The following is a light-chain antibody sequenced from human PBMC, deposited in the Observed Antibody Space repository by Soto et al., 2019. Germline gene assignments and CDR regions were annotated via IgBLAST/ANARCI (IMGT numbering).Light chain of an antibody. CDR3: PQRSNWPWT. CDR2: DAS. CDR1: QSVSSF. J-gene: IGKJ1*01. V-gene: IGKV3-11*01. Sequence: EIVLTQSPATLSLSPGERATLSCRASQSVSSFLAWYQQKPGQAPRLLISDASNRATGIPGRFSGSGSGTDFSLTISSLEPEDFAVYYCPQRSNWPWTFGQGTKVEIK.